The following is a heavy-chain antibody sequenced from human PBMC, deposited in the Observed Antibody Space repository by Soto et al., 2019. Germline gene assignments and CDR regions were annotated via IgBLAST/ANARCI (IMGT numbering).Heavy chain of an antibody. CDR2: IWYDGSNK. D-gene: IGHD3-9*01. J-gene: IGHJ4*02. V-gene: IGHV3-33*06. CDR1: GFTFSSYG. Sequence: GGSLRLSCAASGFTFSSYGMHWVRQAPGKGLEWVAVIWYDGSNKYYADSVKGRFTISRDNSKNMVFLQMNGLRAEDTAVYYCAKDRQPDGIWTFDSWGQGTPVTVSS. CDR3: AKDRQPDGIWTFDS.